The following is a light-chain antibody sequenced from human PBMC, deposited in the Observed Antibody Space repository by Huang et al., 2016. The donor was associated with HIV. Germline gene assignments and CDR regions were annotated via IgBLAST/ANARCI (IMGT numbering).Light chain of an antibody. CDR1: QRISSK. CDR2: GAS. J-gene: IGKJ3*01. V-gene: IGKV3-15*01. Sequence: ERVMTQSPVTLSVSPGERATFSCRASQRISSKLAWYQQKPVQAPRLLIYGASTRATGIPARFSGSGSGTEFTLTISSLQSEDFAVYYCQQYNNWPFTFGPGTRVDIK. CDR3: QQYNNWPFT.